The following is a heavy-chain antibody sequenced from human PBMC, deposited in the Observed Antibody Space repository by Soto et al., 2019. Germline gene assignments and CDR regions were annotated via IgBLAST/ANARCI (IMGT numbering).Heavy chain of an antibody. Sequence: PGGSLRLSCATSGFTFPNYAMRWVRQAPGKGLEWVSAISGGGGNTYHADSVKGRFTISRDNSKNTVYLQMLSLRAEDTAVYYCAKVGGDGRYYFDHWGQGTLVTVSS. CDR1: GFTFPNYA. J-gene: IGHJ4*02. CDR3: AKVGGDGRYYFDH. D-gene: IGHD2-21*02. CDR2: ISGGGGNT. V-gene: IGHV3-23*01.